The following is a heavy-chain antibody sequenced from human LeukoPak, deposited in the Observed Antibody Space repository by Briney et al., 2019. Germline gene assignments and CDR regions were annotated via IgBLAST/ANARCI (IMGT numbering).Heavy chain of an antibody. Sequence: ASVKVSCKTSGYTFASYGVTWVRQAPGQGLEWMGWISTYNGHTNYAQNLQGRVTMTTDTSTSTAYMELRSLRSDDTAVYYCARQVDSTMALPDYWGQGTLVTVSS. CDR1: GYTFASYG. CDR2: ISTYNGHT. D-gene: IGHD3-10*01. J-gene: IGHJ4*02. CDR3: ARQVDSTMALPDY. V-gene: IGHV1-18*01.